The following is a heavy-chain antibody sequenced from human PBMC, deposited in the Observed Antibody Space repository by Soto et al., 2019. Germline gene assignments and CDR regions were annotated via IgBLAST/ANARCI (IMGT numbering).Heavy chain of an antibody. J-gene: IGHJ6*02. CDR2: ISGSGGST. Sequence: EVPLLESGGGLVQPGGSLRLSCAAYGFTFSNCAMNWVRQAPGKGLGWVSGISGSGGSTYYADSVRGRFTISRDNSKNTLYLQINSLRAEDTAVYYCAKRYGAYYGLDVWGQGTTVTVSS. CDR1: GFTFSNCA. D-gene: IGHD3-10*01. V-gene: IGHV3-23*01. CDR3: AKRYGAYYGLDV.